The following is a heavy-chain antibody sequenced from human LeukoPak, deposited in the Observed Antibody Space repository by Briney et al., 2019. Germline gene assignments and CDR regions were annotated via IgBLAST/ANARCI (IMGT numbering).Heavy chain of an antibody. J-gene: IGHJ4*02. D-gene: IGHD4-17*01. CDR1: GFIFSSYA. Sequence: GGSLRLSCAASGFIFSSYAMSWVRQAPGKGLEWVSVISVGGDNTYYADSVRGRFTISRDNSKNTLYLQMNSLGADDTAVYYCAKEGGRTETNRDYWGQGTLVTVSS. V-gene: IGHV3-23*01. CDR3: AKEGGRTETNRDY. CDR2: ISVGGDNT.